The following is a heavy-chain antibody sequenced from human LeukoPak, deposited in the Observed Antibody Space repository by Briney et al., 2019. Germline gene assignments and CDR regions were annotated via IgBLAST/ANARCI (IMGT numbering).Heavy chain of an antibody. CDR3: ARTSSSWYYYFDY. CDR2: IYYSGST. D-gene: IGHD6-13*01. Sequence: SETLPLTCTVSGGSLSSYYWIWMRQPPGKGLEWIGYIYYSGSTNYNPSLKSRVTISVDTSKNQFSLKLSSVTAADTAVYYCARTSSSWYYYFDYWGQGTLVTVSS. V-gene: IGHV4-59*08. CDR1: GGSLSSYY. J-gene: IGHJ4*02.